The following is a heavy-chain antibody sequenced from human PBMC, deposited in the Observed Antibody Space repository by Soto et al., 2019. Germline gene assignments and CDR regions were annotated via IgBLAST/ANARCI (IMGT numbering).Heavy chain of an antibody. CDR1: GGSISSYY. V-gene: IGHV4-4*07. CDR2: IYTSGST. Sequence: ASETLSLTCTVSGGSISSYYWSWIRHPAGKGPEWIGRIYTSGSTNYNPSLKSRVTMSVDTSKNQFSLKLSSVTAADTAVYYCAREGSISGWYSDAFDIWGQGTMVTVSS. J-gene: IGHJ3*02. D-gene: IGHD6-19*01. CDR3: AREGSISGWYSDAFDI.